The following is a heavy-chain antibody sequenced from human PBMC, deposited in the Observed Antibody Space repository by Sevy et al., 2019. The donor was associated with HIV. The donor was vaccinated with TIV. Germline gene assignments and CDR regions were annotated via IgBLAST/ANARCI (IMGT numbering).Heavy chain of an antibody. CDR3: ARCPGHHSIAY. CDR2: IGTAAGVT. CDR1: GFTFNTYS. D-gene: IGHD2-21*01. V-gene: IGHV3-48*01. Sequence: GSLRLSCAASGFTFNTYSLIWVRQTPGKGLEWLSFIGTAAGVTYYADSVKGRFTISRDNAKNSLYLQMNSLRAEDTAVYSCARCPGHHSIAYSGQGTLATVSS. J-gene: IGHJ4*02.